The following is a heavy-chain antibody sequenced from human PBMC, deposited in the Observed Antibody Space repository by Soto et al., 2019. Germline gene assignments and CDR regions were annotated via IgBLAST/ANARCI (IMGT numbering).Heavy chain of an antibody. D-gene: IGHD3-22*01. CDR1: GGSISSGGYY. CDR3: ARDRIHYDSSGYYYGVFDY. Sequence: QVQLQESGPGLVKPSQTLSLTCTVSGGSISSGGYYWSWIRQHPGKGLEWIGYIYDSGSTYYNPTLKSRVTISVDTSKNQFSLKLSSVTAADTAVYYCARDRIHYDSSGYYYGVFDYWGQGTLVTVSS. V-gene: IGHV4-31*03. CDR2: IYDSGST. J-gene: IGHJ4*02.